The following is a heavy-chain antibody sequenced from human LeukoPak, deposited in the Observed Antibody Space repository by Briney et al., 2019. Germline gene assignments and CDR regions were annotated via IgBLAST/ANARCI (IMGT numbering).Heavy chain of an antibody. Sequence: SQTLSLTCTVSGGSISSGSYYWSWIRQPAGKGLEWIGRIYTSGSTNYNPSLKSRVTISVDTSKNQFSLKLSSVTAADTAVYYCARNFYDFWSGYSYYGAFDIWGQGTMVTVSS. D-gene: IGHD3-3*01. CDR2: IYTSGST. V-gene: IGHV4-61*02. J-gene: IGHJ3*02. CDR3: ARNFYDFWSGYSYYGAFDI. CDR1: GGSISSGSYY.